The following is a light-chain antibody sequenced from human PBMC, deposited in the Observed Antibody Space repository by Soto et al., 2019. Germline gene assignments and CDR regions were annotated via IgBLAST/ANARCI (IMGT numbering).Light chain of an antibody. CDR2: AAP. V-gene: IGKV1-27*01. CDR1: QGISNY. J-gene: IGKJ1*01. CDR3: HKYNSAPRT. Sequence: DIQMTQSPSSLSASVGDRVTITCRASQGISNYLAWYQQKPGKVPKLLIYAAPTLQSGVPSRFSGSGSGTDFTLTISSLQPEDVATYYCHKYNSAPRTFGQGTKVEIK.